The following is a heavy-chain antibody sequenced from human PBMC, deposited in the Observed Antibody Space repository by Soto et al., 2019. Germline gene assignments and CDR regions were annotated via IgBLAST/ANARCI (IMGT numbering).Heavy chain of an antibody. J-gene: IGHJ4*02. D-gene: IGHD1-7*01. Sequence: SGXLSLKASVSGVSIISYYWGWIRQPPGKGLEWIGYIYYSGSTNYNPSLKSRVTISVDTSKNQFSLKLSSVTAADTAVYYCAKVGITGTIDYWGQGTLVTVSS. CDR3: AKVGITGTIDY. V-gene: IGHV4-59*01. CDR1: GVSIISYY. CDR2: IYYSGST.